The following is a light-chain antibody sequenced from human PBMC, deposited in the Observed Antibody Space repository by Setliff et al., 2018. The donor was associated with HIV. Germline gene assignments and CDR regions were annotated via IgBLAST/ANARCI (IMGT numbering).Light chain of an antibody. Sequence: QSVLTQPPSASGSPGQSVTISCTGTSSDVGGYNYASWLQQHPGRAPRLIMYDVSRRPSGVPDRFSGSKSGNTASLTVSGLQAEDEADYYCSSYAGSNNVFGTGTKVTVL. V-gene: IGLV2-8*01. CDR2: DVS. CDR3: SSYAGSNNV. CDR1: SSDVGGYNY. J-gene: IGLJ1*01.